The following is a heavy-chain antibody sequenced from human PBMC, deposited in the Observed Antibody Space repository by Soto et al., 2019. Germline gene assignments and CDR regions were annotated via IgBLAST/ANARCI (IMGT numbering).Heavy chain of an antibody. V-gene: IGHV3-7*04. CDR3: ARGAAAGFPFPDY. D-gene: IGHD6-13*01. CDR1: GFTFSSYW. CDR2: IKQDGNEK. J-gene: IGHJ4*02. Sequence: GGSLRLSCAASGFTFSSYWMNWVRQAPGRGLEWVANIKQDGNEKHYVDSVKGRFTISRDSAKNSLYLQMNSLRAEDTAVYYCARGAAAGFPFPDYWGQGXPVTVSS.